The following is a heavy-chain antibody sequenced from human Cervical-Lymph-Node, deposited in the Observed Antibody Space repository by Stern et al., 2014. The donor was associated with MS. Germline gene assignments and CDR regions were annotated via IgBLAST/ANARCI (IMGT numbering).Heavy chain of an antibody. Sequence: EVQLVESGGGLVQPGGSLRLSCAASGFTFSSYAMSWVRQAPGKGLEWVSAISGSGGSTYYADSVKGRFTISRDNSKNTLYLQMNSLRAEDTAVYYCASGGYYYDSSGYYAFAEKADYWGQGTLVTVSS. CDR2: ISGSGGST. CDR1: GFTFSSYA. CDR3: ASGGYYYDSSGYYAFAEKADY. D-gene: IGHD3-22*01. J-gene: IGHJ4*02. V-gene: IGHV3-23*04.